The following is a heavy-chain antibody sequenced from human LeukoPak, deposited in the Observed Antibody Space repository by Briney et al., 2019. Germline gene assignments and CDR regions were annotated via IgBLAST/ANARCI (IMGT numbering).Heavy chain of an antibody. CDR3: TRDIRNWNYAYDAFDI. D-gene: IGHD1-7*01. CDR2: IRSKAYGGTT. CDR1: GFTFGDYY. J-gene: IGHJ3*02. V-gene: IGHV3-49*03. Sequence: GGSLRLSCAASGFTFGDYYMGWIRQAPGKGLEWVGFIRSKAYGGTTEYAASVKGRFTISRVDSKSIAYLQMNSLKTEDTAVYYCTRDIRNWNYAYDAFDIWGQGTMVTVSS.